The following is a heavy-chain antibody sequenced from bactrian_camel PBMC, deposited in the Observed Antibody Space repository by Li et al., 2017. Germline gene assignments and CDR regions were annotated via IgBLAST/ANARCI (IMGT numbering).Heavy chain of an antibody. CDR1: GFSVHRWH. V-gene: IGHV3-2*01. J-gene: IGHJ7*01. Sequence: HVQLVESGGGLVQPGGSLRLSCAPSGFSVHRWHMSWVRQGPGKGLEWVASIYTNGGSTYYADSMKGRFTISRDNAKTTVYLQMNSLKPEDTAMYSCHTNWFCGLMDSWGTGTQVTVS. CDR2: IYTNGGST. D-gene: IGHD1*01.